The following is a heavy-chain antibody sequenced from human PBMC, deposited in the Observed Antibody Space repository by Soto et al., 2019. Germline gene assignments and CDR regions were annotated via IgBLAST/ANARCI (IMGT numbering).Heavy chain of an antibody. CDR2: VTGDGHTI. CDR3: ATAEVDY. Sequence: QPGGSLRLSCAASGFTFANSWMHWIRQAPGKGPEWVSRVTGDGHTIQYADSVKGRFTVPRDNAKNTLYLQMNSLRAEDTAAYYCATAEVDYWGPGTLVTVSS. V-gene: IGHV3-74*01. J-gene: IGHJ4*02. CDR1: GFTFANSW.